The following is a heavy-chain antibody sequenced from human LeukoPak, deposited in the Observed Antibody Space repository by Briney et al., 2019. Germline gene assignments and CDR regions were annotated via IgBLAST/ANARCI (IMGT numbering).Heavy chain of an antibody. Sequence: GGSLRLSCAASGFTFSSYGMSWVRQVPGKGLEWVSAISGSGGSTYYADSVKGRFTISRDNSKNTLYLQMNSLRAEDTAVYYCANIYGSGSYVDYWGQGTLVTVSS. CDR2: ISGSGGST. CDR3: ANIYGSGSYVDY. CDR1: GFTFSSYG. D-gene: IGHD3-10*01. J-gene: IGHJ4*02. V-gene: IGHV3-23*01.